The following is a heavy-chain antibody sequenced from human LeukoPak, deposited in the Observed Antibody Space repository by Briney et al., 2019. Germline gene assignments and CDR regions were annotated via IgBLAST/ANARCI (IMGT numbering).Heavy chain of an antibody. V-gene: IGHV4-34*01. CDR3: ARDAHRDGYPGGFDY. CDR2: INHSGST. Sequence: PSVTLSLTCAVYGGSFSGYYWIWMRQPPGKGLEGIGEINHSGSTNYNPSLKSRVTISVDTSKNPFSLKLSSVTAADTAVYYCARDAHRDGYPGGFDYWGQGTLVTVSS. J-gene: IGHJ4*02. CDR1: GGSFSGYY. D-gene: IGHD5-24*01.